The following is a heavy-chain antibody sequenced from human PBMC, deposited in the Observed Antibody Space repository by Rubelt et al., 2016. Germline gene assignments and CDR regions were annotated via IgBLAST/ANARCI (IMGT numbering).Heavy chain of an antibody. J-gene: IGHJ4*02. V-gene: IGHV1-2*06. D-gene: IGHD2-21*01. CDR3: ARDSRVSFDY. CDR1: GYTFNNYD. CDR2: IDPKSGGT. Sequence: PGASVKVSCKTSGYTFNNYDFNWVRQATGQGLEWMGRIDPKSGGTSYAQKFQGRVTMTRDTSISTAHMELNRLTSDDTAVYYCARDSRVSFDYWGQGTLVTVSS.